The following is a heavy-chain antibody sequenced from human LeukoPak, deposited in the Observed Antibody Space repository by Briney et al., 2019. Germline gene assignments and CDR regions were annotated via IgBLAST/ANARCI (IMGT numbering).Heavy chain of an antibody. CDR3: ASDVDGMVRGGPPHFDY. V-gene: IGHV1-69*05. Sequence: ASVKVSCKASGGTFSSYAISWVRQAPGQGLEWMGRITPIFGTANYAQKFQGRVTITTDESTSTAYMELSSLRSEDTAVYYCASDVDGMVRGGPPHFDYWGQGTLVTVSS. CDR2: ITPIFGTA. J-gene: IGHJ4*02. D-gene: IGHD3-10*01. CDR1: GGTFSSYA.